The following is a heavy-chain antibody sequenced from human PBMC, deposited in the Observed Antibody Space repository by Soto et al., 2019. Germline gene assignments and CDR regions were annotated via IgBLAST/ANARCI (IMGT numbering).Heavy chain of an antibody. V-gene: IGHV3-48*03. D-gene: IGHD5-18*01. CDR2: ISSSSDTI. CDR1: RFTFSSYE. CDR3: ARGYVDTGPPGDMDV. Sequence: EVQLVESGGDLVQPGGSLRLSCEASRFTFSSYEIHWVRQAPGKGPELISYISSSSDTIYYSESVEGRFTTSRDNAKNSLFLQMNILMAEDTAVYHCARGYVDTGPPGDMDVWGQGTTVTVS. J-gene: IGHJ6*02.